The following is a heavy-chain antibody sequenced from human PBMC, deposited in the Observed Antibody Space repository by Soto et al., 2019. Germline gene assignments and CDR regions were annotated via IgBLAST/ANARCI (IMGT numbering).Heavy chain of an antibody. CDR2: ISSSSSTI. D-gene: IGHD2-21*02. Sequence: GGSLRLSCAASGFTFSSYSMNWVRQAPGKGLEWVSYISSSSSTIYYADSVKGRFTISRDNAKNSLYLQMNSLRDEDTAVYYCARKLDIVVVTARGPSYYYGMDVWGQGTTVTVSS. CDR1: GFTFSSYS. J-gene: IGHJ6*02. V-gene: IGHV3-48*02. CDR3: ARKLDIVVVTARGPSYYYGMDV.